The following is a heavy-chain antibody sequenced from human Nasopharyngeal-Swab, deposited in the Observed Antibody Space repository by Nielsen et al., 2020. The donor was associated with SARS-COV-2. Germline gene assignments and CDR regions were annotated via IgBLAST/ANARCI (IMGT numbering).Heavy chain of an antibody. D-gene: IGHD6-25*01. V-gene: IGHV3-21*01. CDR2: ISSSSSYI. J-gene: IGHJ4*02. CDR3: ARDLAYGSGPYYFDY. Sequence: VRQAPGKGLGWVSSISSSSSYIYYADSVKGRFTISRDNAKNSLYLQMNSLRAEDTAVYYCARDLAYGSGPYYFDYWGQGTLVTVSS.